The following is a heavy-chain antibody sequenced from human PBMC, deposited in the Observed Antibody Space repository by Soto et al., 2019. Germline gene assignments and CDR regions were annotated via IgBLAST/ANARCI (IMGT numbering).Heavy chain of an antibody. CDR2: VSGSGGRP. CDR3: AKGPYGSGFYGMDV. Sequence: PGGSLRLSCVASGFTFGSYAMSWVRQAPGKGLEWVSGVSGSGGRPYYADSVKGRFTISRDNSKNTLYLQMNSLRAEDTAVYYCAKGPYGSGFYGMDVWGQGTTVTVSS. J-gene: IGHJ6*02. D-gene: IGHD3-10*01. V-gene: IGHV3-23*01. CDR1: GFTFGSYA.